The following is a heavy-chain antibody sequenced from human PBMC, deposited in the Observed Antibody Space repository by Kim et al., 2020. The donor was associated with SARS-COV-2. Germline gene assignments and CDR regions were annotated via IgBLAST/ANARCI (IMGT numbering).Heavy chain of an antibody. D-gene: IGHD5-18*01. CDR1: GFTFSSCA. J-gene: IGHJ4*02. CDR2: ISYDGSNK. Sequence: GGSLRLSCAASGFTFSSCAMHWVRQAPGKGLEWVAVISYDGSNKYYADSVKGRFTISRDNSENTLYLQMNSLRAEDTAVYYCARVPGGYSHNLDYWCQGTLVAVSS. CDR3: ARVPGGYSHNLDY. V-gene: IGHV3-30-3*01.